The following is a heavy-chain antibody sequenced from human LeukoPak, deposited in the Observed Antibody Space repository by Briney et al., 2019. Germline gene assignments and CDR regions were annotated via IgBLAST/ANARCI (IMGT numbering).Heavy chain of an antibody. V-gene: IGHV3-49*03. D-gene: IGHD2-2*01. CDR3: TRAYTQLGFDP. J-gene: IGHJ5*02. Sequence: PGGSLRLSCTASGFTFGDYAMSWLRKAPGKGLEWVGFIRSKAYGGTTEYPASVSGRFTTSRDDSNSIVYLPMNSLKTEDTAVYYCTRAYTQLGFDPCGQGTLVTASS. CDR1: GFTFGDYA. CDR2: IRSKAYGGTT.